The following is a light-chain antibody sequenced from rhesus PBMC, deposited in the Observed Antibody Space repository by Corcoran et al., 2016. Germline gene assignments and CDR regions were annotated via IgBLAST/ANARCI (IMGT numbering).Light chain of an antibody. V-gene: IGKV1-43*01. CDR1: QGISTY. Sequence: DIQMTQSPSSLSAFVGDRVTITCRASQGISTYLYWYQQKPGKAPKPLIYAASSLESGGPSRFSGSGSGTDFTLTLRSLQPADFAICSCLQYNRNTCSFGQGAKVEV. CDR2: AAS. CDR3: LQYNRNTCS. J-gene: IGKJ2*01.